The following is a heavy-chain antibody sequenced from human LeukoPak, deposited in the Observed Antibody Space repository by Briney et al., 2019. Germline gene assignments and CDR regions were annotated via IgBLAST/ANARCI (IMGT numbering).Heavy chain of an antibody. V-gene: IGHV4-31*03. Sequence: SQTLSLTCTVSGGSISSGGYYWSWIRQHPGKGLEWIGYIYYSGSTYYNPSLKSRVTISVDTSKNQFSLKLSSVTTADTAVYYCARGTYYYGSGSYYKSNWFDPWGQGTLDTVSS. D-gene: IGHD3-10*01. CDR3: ARGTYYYGSGSYYKSNWFDP. CDR1: GGSISSGGYY. J-gene: IGHJ5*02. CDR2: IYYSGST.